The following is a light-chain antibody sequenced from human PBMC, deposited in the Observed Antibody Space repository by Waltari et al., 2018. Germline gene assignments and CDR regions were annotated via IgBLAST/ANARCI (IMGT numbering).Light chain of an antibody. V-gene: IGKV3-15*01. Sequence: ELVITQSPATLSVSPGERVTHSCRASERVSNSLAWYQQKLGQPPRLLVSRASTRATGIPDRFSASGSGTEFTLTIDSLQSEDFAVYICQQYNNWPQTFGRGTKVEIK. CDR3: QQYNNWPQT. J-gene: IGKJ1*01. CDR1: ERVSNS. CDR2: RAS.